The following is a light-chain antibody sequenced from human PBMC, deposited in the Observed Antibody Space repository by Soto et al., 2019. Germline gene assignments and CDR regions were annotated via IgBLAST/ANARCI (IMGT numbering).Light chain of an antibody. J-gene: IGLJ1*01. CDR1: SSNIGINA. CDR2: DNN. V-gene: IGLV1-44*01. Sequence: QSVLTQPPSASGTPGQRVTISCSGSSSNIGINAVNWYQQLPGTAPKLVIYDNNQRPSGVPDRFSGSKSGISASLAISGLQSEDEADYSCAAWDDSLNGLVFGTGNKVTVL. CDR3: AAWDDSLNGLV.